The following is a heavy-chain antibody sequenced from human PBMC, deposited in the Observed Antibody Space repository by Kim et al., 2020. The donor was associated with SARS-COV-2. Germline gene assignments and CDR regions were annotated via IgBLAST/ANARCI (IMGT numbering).Heavy chain of an antibody. CDR2: IFYTGQP. D-gene: IGHD3-10*01. V-gene: IGHV4-39*02. J-gene: IGHJ5*01. CDR1: GDSIDNFNFY. CDR3: ARRRGSSSSGGAWFDS. Sequence: SETLSLTCAVSGDSIDNFNFYWDWVRQSPGKALEWIGSIFYTGQPYYSPSLKSRVTLLLDTSERHFSLTLASVTSTDSGVYFCARRRGSSSSGGAWFDS.